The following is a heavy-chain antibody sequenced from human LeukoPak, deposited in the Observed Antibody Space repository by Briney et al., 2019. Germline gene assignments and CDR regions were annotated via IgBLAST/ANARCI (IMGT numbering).Heavy chain of an antibody. Sequence: SVKVSCKASGYTFTSYGISWVRQAPGQGLEWMGGIIPMFGTSNYAQRFQGRVTISADESTTTAYLELSSPRSDDTAIYYCARHEYNIYDLGIGWFDPWGQGTLVTVSS. CDR2: IIPMFGTS. CDR1: GYTFTSYG. CDR3: ARHEYNIYDLGIGWFDP. V-gene: IGHV1-69*13. D-gene: IGHD3-3*01. J-gene: IGHJ5*02.